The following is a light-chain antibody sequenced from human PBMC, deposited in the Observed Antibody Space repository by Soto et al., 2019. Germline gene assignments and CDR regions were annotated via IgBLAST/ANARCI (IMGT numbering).Light chain of an antibody. Sequence: EIVFTQSPGTLSLSIGERATLSCRASHSISINYLAWYQQKPGQAPRLLIYGASSRASGIPDRFSGSGSGTDFTLTISRVEPEDFAVYYCQQFRSSPLTFGGGTKVDIK. CDR2: GAS. V-gene: IGKV3-20*01. CDR3: QQFRSSPLT. CDR1: HSISINY. J-gene: IGKJ4*01.